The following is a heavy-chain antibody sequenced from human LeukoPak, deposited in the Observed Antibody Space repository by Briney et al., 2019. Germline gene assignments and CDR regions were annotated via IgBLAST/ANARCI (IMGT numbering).Heavy chain of an antibody. J-gene: IGHJ4*02. V-gene: IGHV4-39*07. CDR3: AKDYGDYPLSFDC. CDR2: IHHSGSA. Sequence: SETLSLTRTVSGGPLSSSSYYWDWIRQLPGKGLEWIESIHHSGSAYYNPSLGSRVTISVDTSKNQFSLKLSSVTAADTAVYYCAKDYGDYPLSFDCWGQGALVTVSS. CDR1: GGPLSSSSYY. D-gene: IGHD4-17*01.